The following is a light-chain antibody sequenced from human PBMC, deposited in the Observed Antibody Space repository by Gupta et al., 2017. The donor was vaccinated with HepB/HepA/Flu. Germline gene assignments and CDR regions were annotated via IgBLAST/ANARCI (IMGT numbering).Light chain of an antibody. J-gene: IGKJ1*01. CDR3: QQYDSSTWT. Sequence: EIELTQSPGPLSLDPGERATLSCRTSQSVSDSQLAWYQQKPGQAPRLLIYSISNRATGIPDRVSGSGSGTDFTLTISRLEPEDFAVYYCQQYDSSTWTFGPGTKVEFK. CDR2: SIS. V-gene: IGKV3-20*01. CDR1: QSVSDSQ.